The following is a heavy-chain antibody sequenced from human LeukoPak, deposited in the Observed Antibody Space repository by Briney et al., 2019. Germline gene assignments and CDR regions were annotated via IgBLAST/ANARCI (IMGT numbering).Heavy chain of an antibody. J-gene: IGHJ4*02. CDR1: GFTFSSYA. CDR2: ISGSGGST. CDR3: ARGRGSYRTPVVYFDY. Sequence: GGSLRLSCAASGFTFSSYAMSWVRQAPGKGLEWVSAISGSGGSTYYADSVKGRFTISRDNSKNTLYLQMNSLRAEDTAVYYCARGRGSYRTPVVYFDYWGQGTLVTVSS. V-gene: IGHV3-23*01. D-gene: IGHD1-26*01.